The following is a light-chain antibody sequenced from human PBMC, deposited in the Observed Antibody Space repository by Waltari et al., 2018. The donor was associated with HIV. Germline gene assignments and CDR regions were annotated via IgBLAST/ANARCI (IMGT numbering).Light chain of an antibody. CDR3: CTYGGSSTHVL. CDR2: EVN. Sequence: QSALAHPASVSGPPGQSTTISCTGASSDFVPWYQQYPGKDPKVMLYEVNKQPSGVPSRFSGSKSGNTASLTISGLHAEDEADYYCCTYGGSSTHVLFGGGTKLTVL. V-gene: IGLV2-23*02. J-gene: IGLJ2*01. CDR1: SSDF.